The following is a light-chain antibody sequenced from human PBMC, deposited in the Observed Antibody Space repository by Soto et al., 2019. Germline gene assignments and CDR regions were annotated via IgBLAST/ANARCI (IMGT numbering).Light chain of an antibody. Sequence: DIQMTQSPSSLSASVGDRVTITCRASQDINLAWYQQKPGKVPMLLIYAASTLQSGVPSRFSGSGSGTDFTLTISSLQPEDVATYYCQKYNSAPSPTFGGGTKVEIK. J-gene: IGKJ4*01. CDR1: QDIN. CDR2: AAS. V-gene: IGKV1-27*01. CDR3: QKYNSAPSPT.